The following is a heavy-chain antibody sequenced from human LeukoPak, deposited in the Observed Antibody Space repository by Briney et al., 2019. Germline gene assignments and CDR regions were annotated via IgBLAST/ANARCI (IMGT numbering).Heavy chain of an antibody. V-gene: IGHV3-23*01. CDR2: IGDSGGST. J-gene: IGHJ3*02. Sequence: GGSLRLSCAASGFTFSNYAMSWVRQAPGKGLEWVSTIGDSGGSTYYADSVRGRFTISRDNFKNTLYLQMNSLRAEDTAVYYCAKDRSGSYPYDAFDIWGQGTMVTVSS. CDR1: GFTFSNYA. CDR3: AKDRSGSYPYDAFDI. D-gene: IGHD1-26*01.